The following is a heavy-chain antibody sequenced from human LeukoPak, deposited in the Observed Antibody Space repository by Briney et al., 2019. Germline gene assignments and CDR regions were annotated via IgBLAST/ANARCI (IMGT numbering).Heavy chain of an antibody. CDR3: ARGYGDNDY. Sequence: SETLSLTCAVYGGSFSDYYWSWIRQPPGKGLEWIGEIHPSGITNYNPSLKSRVTISVDTSKNQFSLKLSSVTAADTAVYYCARGYGDNDYWGQGTLVTVSS. CDR1: GGSFSDYY. J-gene: IGHJ4*02. V-gene: IGHV4-34*01. D-gene: IGHD3-10*01. CDR2: IHPSGIT.